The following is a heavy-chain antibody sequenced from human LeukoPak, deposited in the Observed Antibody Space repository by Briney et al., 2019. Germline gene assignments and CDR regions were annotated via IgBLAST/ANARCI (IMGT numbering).Heavy chain of an antibody. V-gene: IGHV3-48*03. D-gene: IGHD6-19*01. J-gene: IGHJ4*02. CDR1: GFTFSSYE. Sequence: PGGSLRLSGAASGFTFSSYEMNWVRQAPGKGLEGVSYISSGSTIYDADSVKGRFTISRDNAKNSLYLQMNSLRAEDTAGYYCARESIAVAGAPFDYWGQGTLVTVSS. CDR2: ISSGSTI. CDR3: ARESIAVAGAPFDY.